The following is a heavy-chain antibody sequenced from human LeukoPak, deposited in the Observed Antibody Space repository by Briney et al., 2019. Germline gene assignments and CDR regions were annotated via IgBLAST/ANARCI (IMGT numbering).Heavy chain of an antibody. CDR2: FDPEDGET. V-gene: IGHV1-24*01. Sequence: ASVTVSCKVSGYTLTELSMHWVRQAPGKGLEWMGGFDPEDGETIYAQKFQGRVTMTTVTSTSTAYMELRSLTFDDTAVYYCARAKTLEPSPSNAFDIWGQGTMVTVSS. CDR1: GYTLTELS. J-gene: IGHJ3*02. CDR3: ARAKTLEPSPSNAFDI. D-gene: IGHD1-1*01.